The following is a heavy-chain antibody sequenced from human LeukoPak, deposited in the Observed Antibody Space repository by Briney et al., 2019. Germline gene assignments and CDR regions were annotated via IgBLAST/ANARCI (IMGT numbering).Heavy chain of an antibody. D-gene: IGHD3-22*01. J-gene: IGHJ4*02. V-gene: IGHV4-38-2*02. CDR2: IFHTGST. Sequence: PSETLSLTCTVSGDSISSGNYWGWIRQPPGKGLEWIGSIFHTGSTYYNPSLKSRVTISVDTSKNQFSLKLSSVTAADTAVYYCARETYYDSSGYFTGLDYWGQGTLVTVSS. CDR1: GDSISSGNY. CDR3: ARETYYDSSGYFTGLDY.